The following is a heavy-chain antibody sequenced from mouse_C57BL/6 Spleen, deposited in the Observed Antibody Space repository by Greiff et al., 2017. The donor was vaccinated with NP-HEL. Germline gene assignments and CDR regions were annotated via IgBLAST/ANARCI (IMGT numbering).Heavy chain of an antibody. CDR1: GFSLTSYG. CDR3: ARHNDGYPYYAMDY. J-gene: IGHJ4*01. V-gene: IGHV2-6-1*01. CDR2: IWSDGST. D-gene: IGHD2-3*01. Sequence: VKLQESGPGLVAPSQSLSITCTVSGFSLTSYGVHWVRQPPGKGLEWLVVIWSDGSTTYNSALKSRLSISKDNSKSQVFLKMNSLQTDDTAMYYCARHNDGYPYYAMDYWGQGTSVTVSS.